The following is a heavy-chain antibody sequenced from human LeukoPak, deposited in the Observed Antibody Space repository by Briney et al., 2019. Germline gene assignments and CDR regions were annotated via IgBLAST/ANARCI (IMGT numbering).Heavy chain of an antibody. Sequence: PGGSLRLSCAASGFTFSSYGMHWVRQAPGKGLEWVAVISYDGSNKYYADSVKGRSTISRDNSKNTLYLQMNSLRAEDTAVYYCAKDRWRAVAGYFDYWGQGTLVTVSS. J-gene: IGHJ4*02. CDR3: AKDRWRAVAGYFDY. V-gene: IGHV3-30*18. CDR1: GFTFSSYG. D-gene: IGHD6-19*01. CDR2: ISYDGSNK.